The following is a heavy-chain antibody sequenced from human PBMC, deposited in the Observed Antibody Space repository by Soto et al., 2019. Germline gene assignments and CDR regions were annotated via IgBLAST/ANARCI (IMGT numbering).Heavy chain of an antibody. Sequence: PSQTLSLTCAISGDSVSSNSAAWNWIRQSPSRGLEWLGRTYYRSKWYNDYAVSVKSRITINPDTSKNQFSLQLNSVTPEDTAVYYRARALIVVVPVAGTYYYYYGMDVWGQGTTVTVSS. CDR2: TYYRSKWYN. CDR1: GDSVSSNSAA. V-gene: IGHV6-1*01. CDR3: ARALIVVVPVAGTYYYYYGMDV. D-gene: IGHD2-2*01. J-gene: IGHJ6*02.